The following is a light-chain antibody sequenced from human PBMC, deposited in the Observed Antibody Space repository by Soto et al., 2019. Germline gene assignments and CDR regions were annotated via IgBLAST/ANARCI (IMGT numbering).Light chain of an antibody. J-gene: IGKJ3*01. CDR1: KGIRNF. CDR2: AAS. CDR3: QKYSSVPV. V-gene: IGKV1-27*01. Sequence: DIRMPQSPPSLSASVGDRVTITCRASKGIRNFVAWYQQKPGKAPKLLIYAASTLQSGVPSRFSGSGSGTDFTLTINSLQPEDVATYSCQKYSSVPVFGPGTKVEIK.